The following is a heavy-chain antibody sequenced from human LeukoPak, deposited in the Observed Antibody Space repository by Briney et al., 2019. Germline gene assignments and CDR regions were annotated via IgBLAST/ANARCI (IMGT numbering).Heavy chain of an antibody. Sequence: ASVKVSCKASGYTFTSYGISWVRQAPGQGLEWMGRINPNSGGTNYAQKFQGRVTMTRDTSISTAYMELSRLRSDDTAVYYCARGRRDSSSWYWAFDIWGQGTMVTVSS. CDR3: ARGRRDSSSWYWAFDI. CDR2: INPNSGGT. V-gene: IGHV1-2*06. J-gene: IGHJ3*02. CDR1: GYTFTSYG. D-gene: IGHD6-13*01.